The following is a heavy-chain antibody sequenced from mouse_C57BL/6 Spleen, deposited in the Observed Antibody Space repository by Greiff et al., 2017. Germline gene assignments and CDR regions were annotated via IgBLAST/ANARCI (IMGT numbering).Heavy chain of an antibody. CDR3: AIAGTTVVVHFDY. V-gene: IGHV1-64*01. J-gene: IGHJ2*01. CDR1: GYTFTSYW. Sequence: QVQLQQPGAELVKPGASVKLSCKASGYTFTSYWMHWVKQRPGQGLEWIGMIHPNSGSTNYNEKFKSKATLTVDKSSSTAYMQRSSLTSEDAAVFYCAIAGTTVVVHFDYWGQGTTLTVSS. D-gene: IGHD1-1*01. CDR2: IHPNSGST.